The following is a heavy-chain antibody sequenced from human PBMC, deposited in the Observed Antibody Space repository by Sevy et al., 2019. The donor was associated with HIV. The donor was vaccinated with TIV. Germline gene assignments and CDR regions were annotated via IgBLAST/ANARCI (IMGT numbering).Heavy chain of an antibody. CDR3: AKEMGSGWYPVLMVGLEMGYFQH. V-gene: IGHV1-18*01. CDR1: GYTFTSYG. CDR2: ISAYNGNT. D-gene: IGHD6-19*01. Sequence: ASVKVSCKASGYTFTSYGISWVRQAPGQGLEWMGWISAYNGNTNYAQKLQGRVTMTTDTSTSTAYMELRSLRSDDTAVYYCAKEMGSGWYPVLMVGLEMGYFQHWGQGTLVTVSS. J-gene: IGHJ1*01.